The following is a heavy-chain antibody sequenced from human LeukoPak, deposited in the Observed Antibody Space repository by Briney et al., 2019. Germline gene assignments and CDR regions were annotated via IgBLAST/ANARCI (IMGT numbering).Heavy chain of an antibody. CDR1: GYTFSSYA. J-gene: IGHJ4*02. V-gene: IGHV3-23*01. D-gene: IGHD4-17*01. CDR3: AKAGGPTTVTTPIDY. CDR2: ISGSGGST. Sequence: GGSLRLSCAASGYTFSSYAMIWVRQAPGKGLEWVSAISGSGGSTYYADSVKGRFTISRDNSKNTLYLQMNSLRAEDTAVYYCAKAGGPTTVTTPIDYWGQGTLVTVSS.